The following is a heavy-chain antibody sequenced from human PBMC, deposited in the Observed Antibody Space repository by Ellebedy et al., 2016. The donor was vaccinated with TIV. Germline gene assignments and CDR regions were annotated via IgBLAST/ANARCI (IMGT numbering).Heavy chain of an antibody. J-gene: IGHJ4*02. Sequence: MPSETLSLTCAVYGGSFSGYYWSWIRQPPGKGLEWIGEINHSGSTNYNPSLKSRVTISVDTSKNQFSLKLSSVTAADTAVYYCARRAHVAGRVSMIDYWGQGTLVTVSS. CDR3: ARRAHVAGRVSMIDY. CDR2: INHSGST. CDR1: GGSFSGYY. D-gene: IGHD2/OR15-2a*01. V-gene: IGHV4-34*01.